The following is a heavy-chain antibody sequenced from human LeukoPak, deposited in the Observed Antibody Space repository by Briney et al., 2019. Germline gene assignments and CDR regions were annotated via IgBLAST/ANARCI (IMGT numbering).Heavy chain of an antibody. D-gene: IGHD3-22*01. J-gene: IGHJ4*02. CDR3: AKGFDYYDGSGYDY. Sequence: PGRSLRLSCVASGFIFDDYAMHWVRQAPGKGLEWVSGISWNSGSIGYADSVKGRFTISRDNAKNSLYLQMNSLRAEDTALYYCAKGFDYYDGSGYDYWGQGTLVTVSS. V-gene: IGHV3-9*01. CDR1: GFIFDDYA. CDR2: ISWNSGSI.